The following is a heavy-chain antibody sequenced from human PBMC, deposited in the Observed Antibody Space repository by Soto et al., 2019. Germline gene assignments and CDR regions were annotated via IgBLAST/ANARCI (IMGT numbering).Heavy chain of an antibody. CDR2: ISSSSSYI. D-gene: IGHD2-15*01. CDR1: GFTFSSYS. V-gene: IGHV3-21*01. Sequence: EVQLVESGGGLVKPGGSLRLSCAASGFTFSSYSMNWVRQAPGKGLEWVSSISSSSSYIYYADSVKGRFTISRDNAKNSLYLQMNSLRAEDTAVYYCARDDPVLAGGTSWYYGMYVWGQETTVTVSS. CDR3: ARDDPVLAGGTSWYYGMYV. J-gene: IGHJ6*02.